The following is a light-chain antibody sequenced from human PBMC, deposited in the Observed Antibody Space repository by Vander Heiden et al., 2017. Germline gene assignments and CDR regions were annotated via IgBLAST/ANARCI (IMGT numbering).Light chain of an antibody. Sequence: DIPMTQSPSSLSASVGDRVTITCRASQRIFTYLNWYQQKPGKAPTLLIHGASSLQSGVPSRFSGSASGTDFTLIISSLQPEDFATYYCQQGYSPPQTFGQGTKVE. V-gene: IGKV1-39*01. J-gene: IGKJ1*01. CDR2: GAS. CDR3: QQGYSPPQT. CDR1: QRIFTY.